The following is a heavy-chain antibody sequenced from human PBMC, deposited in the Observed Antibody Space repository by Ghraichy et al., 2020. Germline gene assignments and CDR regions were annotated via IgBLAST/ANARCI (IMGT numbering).Heavy chain of an antibody. CDR2: IRSKANSYAT. Sequence: GESLNISCAASGFTFSGSAMHWVRQASGKGLEWVGRIRSKANSYATAYAASVKGRFTISRDDSKNTAYLQMNSLKTEDTAVYYCLSRSDYSNYYYYGMDVWGQGTTVTVSS. V-gene: IGHV3-73*01. D-gene: IGHD4-11*01. CDR1: GFTFSGSA. CDR3: LSRSDYSNYYYYGMDV. J-gene: IGHJ6*02.